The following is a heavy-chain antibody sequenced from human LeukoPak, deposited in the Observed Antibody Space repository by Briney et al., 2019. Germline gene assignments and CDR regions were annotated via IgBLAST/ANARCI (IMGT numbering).Heavy chain of an antibody. Sequence: ASVKVSCKASGYTFTSYGISWVRQAPGQGLEWMGWISAYNGNTNYAQKLQGRVTMATDTSTSTAYMELSSLRSEDTAVYYCARKRLGYYHNWFDPWGQGTLVTVSS. J-gene: IGHJ5*02. CDR2: ISAYNGNT. V-gene: IGHV1-18*01. CDR3: ARKRLGYYHNWFDP. D-gene: IGHD3-22*01. CDR1: GYTFTSYG.